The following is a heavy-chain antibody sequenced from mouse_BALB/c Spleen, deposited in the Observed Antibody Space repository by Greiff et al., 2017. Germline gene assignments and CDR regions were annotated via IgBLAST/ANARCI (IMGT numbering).Heavy chain of an antibody. J-gene: IGHJ4*01. Sequence: VQLKESGPGLVKPSQSLSLTCTVTGYSITSDYAWNWIRQFPGNKLEWMGSISYSGSTSYNPSLKSRISITRDTSKNQFFLQLNSVTTEDTATYYCASIYGFYYYAMDYWGQGTSVTVSS. V-gene: IGHV3-2*02. D-gene: IGHD2-2*01. CDR3: ASIYGFYYYAMDY. CDR2: ISYSGST. CDR1: GYSITSDYA.